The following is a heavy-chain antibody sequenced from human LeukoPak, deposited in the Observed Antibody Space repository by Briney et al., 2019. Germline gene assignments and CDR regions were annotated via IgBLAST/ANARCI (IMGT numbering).Heavy chain of an antibody. CDR1: GFTFSDYY. D-gene: IGHD3-3*01. CDR3: ARAGVDSSGYYYQGFDY. J-gene: IGHJ4*02. CDR2: ITSNGNSV. Sequence: PGGSLRLSCAASGFTFSDYYMGWIRQAPGKGLEWISYITSNGNSVYYAASVKGRFTISRDNAKNSLYLQVNSLTAEDAAVCYCARAGVDSSGYYYQGFDYWGQGTQVTVSS. V-gene: IGHV3-11*04.